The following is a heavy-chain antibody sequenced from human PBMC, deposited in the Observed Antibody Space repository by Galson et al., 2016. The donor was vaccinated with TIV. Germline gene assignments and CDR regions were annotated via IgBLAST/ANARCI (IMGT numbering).Heavy chain of an antibody. Sequence: SVKVSCKASGSTFSSYAVSWVRQAPGQGLEWMGGIIGMFGIANYAQKFQGRVTITADESTSTAYMELFSLRAEDTAVYYCARGDDYNYQKPILNDWGQGTLVIVSS. CDR2: IIGMFGIA. D-gene: IGHD5-24*01. J-gene: IGHJ4*02. CDR1: GSTFSSYA. CDR3: ARGDDYNYQKPILND. V-gene: IGHV1-69*13.